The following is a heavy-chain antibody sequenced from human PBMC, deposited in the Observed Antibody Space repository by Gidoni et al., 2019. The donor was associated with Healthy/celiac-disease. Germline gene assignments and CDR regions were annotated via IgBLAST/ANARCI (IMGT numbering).Heavy chain of an antibody. Sequence: QVQLQESGPGLVKPSETLSLTCAVSGYSISSGYYWGWIRQPPGKGLEWSGSIYHSGSTYYNPSLKSRGTISVDTSKNQFSLQLSSVTAADTAVYYCARDGEDYDSSGYPTFQHWGQGTLVTVSS. CDR3: ARDGEDYDSSGYPTFQH. D-gene: IGHD3-22*01. V-gene: IGHV4-38-2*02. J-gene: IGHJ1*01. CDR2: IYHSGST. CDR1: GYSISSGYY.